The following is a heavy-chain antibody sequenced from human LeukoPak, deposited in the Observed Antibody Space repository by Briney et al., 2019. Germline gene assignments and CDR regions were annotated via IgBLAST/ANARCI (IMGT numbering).Heavy chain of an antibody. D-gene: IGHD1-26*01. Sequence: TGGSLRLSCAASGFTFSTYYMNWVRQAPGKGLEWVASISGINNYIFYADSVKGRFTISRDNAKNSAYLQMKSLRAEDTAVYYCARDDSGSYYEGSHFYYYMDVWGKGTTVTVSS. CDR3: ARDDSGSYYEGSHFYYYMDV. CDR1: GFTFSTYY. J-gene: IGHJ6*03. CDR2: ISGINNYI. V-gene: IGHV3-21*01.